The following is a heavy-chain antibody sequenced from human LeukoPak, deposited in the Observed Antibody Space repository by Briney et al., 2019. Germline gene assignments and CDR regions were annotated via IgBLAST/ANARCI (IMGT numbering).Heavy chain of an antibody. V-gene: IGHV3-9*03. D-gene: IGHD1-26*01. Sequence: PGRSLRLSCAASGFTFDDHAMHWVRQAPGKGLEWVSGISWNSGSIGYADSVKGRFTISRDNAKNSLYLQMNSLRAEDMALYYCAKEGDGSYGLSYFDYWGQGTLVTVSS. CDR3: AKEGDGSYGLSYFDY. J-gene: IGHJ4*02. CDR1: GFTFDDHA. CDR2: ISWNSGSI.